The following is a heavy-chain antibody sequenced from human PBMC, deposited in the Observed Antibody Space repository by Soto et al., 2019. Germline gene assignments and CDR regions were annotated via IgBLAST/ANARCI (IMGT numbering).Heavy chain of an antibody. CDR1: GASISSYY. CDR3: ASRPTSGSSSPFDY. V-gene: IGHV4-59*08. D-gene: IGHD6-6*01. J-gene: IGHJ4*02. CDR2: IYYSGST. Sequence: QVQLQEAGPGLVRPSETLSLTCTVSGASISSYYWSWLRQPPGKGLEWIGFIYYSGSTNYNPSLKSRVTISLDTSKKQFSLKLSSMTAADTAVYYCASRPTSGSSSPFDYWGQGTVVTVSS.